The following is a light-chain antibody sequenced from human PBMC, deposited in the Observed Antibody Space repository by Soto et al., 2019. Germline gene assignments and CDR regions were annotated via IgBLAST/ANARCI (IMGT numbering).Light chain of an antibody. Sequence: DNVMTQSPLSLPVTPGEPASISCRSSQSLLHSNGYNYLDWYLQKPGQSPQLLIYLGSNRASGVPDRFSGSGSGTDFTLKISRVEAEDVGVYYCMQALQTQLTFGGGTKVEIK. V-gene: IGKV2-28*01. CDR3: MQALQTQLT. J-gene: IGKJ4*01. CDR2: LGS. CDR1: QSLLHSNGYNY.